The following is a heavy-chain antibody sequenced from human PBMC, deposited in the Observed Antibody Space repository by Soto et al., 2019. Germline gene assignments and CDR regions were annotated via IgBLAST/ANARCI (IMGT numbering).Heavy chain of an antibody. D-gene: IGHD2-2*01. V-gene: IGHV1-2*02. CDR3: ARGYCSTIGCSEYFDY. CDR2: INPHGGST. J-gene: IGHJ4*02. Sequence: ASVKVSCKAPGYTFTIYYLNWLRQAPGQGLEWMGVINPHGGSTKYAQKFQGRVTVTWDTSISTAYMELSRLRSDDTATYYCARGYCSTIGCSEYFDYWGQGTLVTVYS. CDR1: GYTFTIYY.